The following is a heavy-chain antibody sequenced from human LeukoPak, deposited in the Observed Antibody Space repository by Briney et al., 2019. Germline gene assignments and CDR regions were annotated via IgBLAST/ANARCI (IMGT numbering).Heavy chain of an antibody. CDR1: GGSISSGDYY. D-gene: IGHD2-15*01. V-gene: IGHV4-30-4*01. CDR2: IYYSGST. Sequence: SETLSLTCTVSGGSISSGDYYWSWIRQPPGKGLEWIGYIYYSGSTYYNPFLKSRVTISVDTSKNQFSLKLSSVTAADTAVYYCARGGSAYNWFDPWGQGTLVTVSS. J-gene: IGHJ5*02. CDR3: ARGGSAYNWFDP.